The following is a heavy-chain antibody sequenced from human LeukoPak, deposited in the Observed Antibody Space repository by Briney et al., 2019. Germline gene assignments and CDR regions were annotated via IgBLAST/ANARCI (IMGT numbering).Heavy chain of an antibody. CDR2: IYPGDSDT. V-gene: IGHV5-51*01. J-gene: IGHJ3*02. CDR3: ARLGTPLSNYGGKPREDALDI. D-gene: IGHD4-23*01. Sequence: GESLKISCKGSGYSFTSYWIGWVRQMPGKGLEWMGIIYPGDSDTRYSPSFQGQVTISADKSISTAYLQWSSLKASDTAMYYCARLGTPLSNYGGKPREDALDIWGQGTMVTVSS. CDR1: GYSFTSYW.